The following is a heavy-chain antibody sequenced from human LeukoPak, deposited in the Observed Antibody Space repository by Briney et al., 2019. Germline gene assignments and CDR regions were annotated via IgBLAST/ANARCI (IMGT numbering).Heavy chain of an antibody. Sequence: PSETLSLTCTASGGSISSYYWSWIRQPPGKGLEWIGYIYYSGSTNYNPSLKSRVTISVDTSKNQFSLKLSSVTAADTAVYYCARHRSGGIYAFDIWGQGTMVTVSS. CDR2: IYYSGST. D-gene: IGHD2-15*01. V-gene: IGHV4-59*08. J-gene: IGHJ3*02. CDR3: ARHRSGGIYAFDI. CDR1: GGSISSYY.